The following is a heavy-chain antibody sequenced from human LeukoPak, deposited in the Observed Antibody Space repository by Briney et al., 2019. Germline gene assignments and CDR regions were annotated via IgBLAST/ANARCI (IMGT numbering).Heavy chain of an antibody. CDR1: GGSTSSYY. CDR2: MYYSGIT. CDR3: AREGLLCGGDCYRDAFDI. V-gene: IGHV4-59*01. J-gene: IGHJ3*02. D-gene: IGHD2-21*02. Sequence: SETLSLTCTVSGGSTSSYYWSWIRQPPGTGLKWIRHMYYSGITNYNPSLKSRVTISVDTSKNQFSLQLSSVTAADTAVYYCAREGLLCGGDCYRDAFDIWGQGTMVTVSS.